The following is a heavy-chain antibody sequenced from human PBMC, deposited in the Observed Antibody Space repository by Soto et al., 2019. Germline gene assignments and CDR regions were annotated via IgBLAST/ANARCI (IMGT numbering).Heavy chain of an antibody. CDR3: ARDLRFLEWLSIPPSGYFDR. D-gene: IGHD3-3*01. CDR1: GFTFSSYS. Sequence: GGSLRLSCAASGFTFSSYSMNWVRQAPGKGLEWVSYISSSSSTIYYADSVKGRFTISRDNAKNSLYLQMNSLRDEDTAVYYCARDLRFLEWLSIPPSGYFDRWGRGTLVTVSS. J-gene: IGHJ2*01. CDR2: ISSSSSTI. V-gene: IGHV3-48*02.